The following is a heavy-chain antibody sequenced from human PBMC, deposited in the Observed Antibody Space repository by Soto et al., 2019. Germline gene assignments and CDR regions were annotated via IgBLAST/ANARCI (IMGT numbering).Heavy chain of an antibody. CDR1: GFTFSEYY. CDR3: ARSVTGWPIDY. D-gene: IGHD6-19*01. Sequence: GGSLRLSCAVSGFTFSEYYMDWVRQAPGKGLEWIGRTKNRANSYTTEYAASVKDRFTISRDDSKNSLYLQMNSLKTEDTAVYYCARSVTGWPIDYWGQGTLVTVSS. J-gene: IGHJ4*02. CDR2: TKNRANSYTT. V-gene: IGHV3-72*01.